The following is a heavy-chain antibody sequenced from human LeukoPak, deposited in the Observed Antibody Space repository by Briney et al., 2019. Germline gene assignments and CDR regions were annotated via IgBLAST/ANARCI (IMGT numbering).Heavy chain of an antibody. V-gene: IGHV4-59*01. CDR1: GGSFSGYY. D-gene: IGHD2-2*01. Sequence: SETLSLTCAVYGGSFSGYYWSWIRQPPGKGLEWIGYIFYSGSTKYNPSLKSRVTISVDTSKSQFFLKLSSVNAADTAVYYCAKSSLYRTSTSCSYYFDYWGQGTLVTVSS. CDR2: IFYSGST. CDR3: AKSSLYRTSTSCSYYFDY. J-gene: IGHJ4*02.